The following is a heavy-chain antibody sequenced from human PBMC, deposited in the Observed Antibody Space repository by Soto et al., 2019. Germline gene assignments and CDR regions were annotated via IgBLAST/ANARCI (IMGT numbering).Heavy chain of an antibody. D-gene: IGHD3-22*01. CDR3: ARDGNYYDSSGYYYEYLDY. CDR1: GFTFSSYS. V-gene: IGHV3-48*02. Sequence: PVGSLRLSCAASGFTFSSYSMNWVRQAPGKGLEWVSYISSSSSTIYYADSVKGRFTISRDNAKNSLYLQMNSLRDEDTAVYYCARDGNYYDSSGYYYEYLDYWGQGTLVTVSS. J-gene: IGHJ4*02. CDR2: ISSSSSTI.